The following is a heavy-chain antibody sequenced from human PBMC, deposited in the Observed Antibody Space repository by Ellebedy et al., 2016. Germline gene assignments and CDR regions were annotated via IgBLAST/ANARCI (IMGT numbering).Heavy chain of an antibody. CDR2: ISGSGAGT. V-gene: IGHV3-23*01. J-gene: IGHJ4*02. D-gene: IGHD4-17*01. CDR3: AKDYGDYDDGELY. Sequence: GESLKISCAASGFTFSNYAMTWVRQAPGKGLEWVSTISGSGAGTYYADSVKGRFTISRDNSKNTLYLQMNSLRAEDTAVYYCAKDYGDYDDGELYWGQGTLVTVSS. CDR1: GFTFSNYA.